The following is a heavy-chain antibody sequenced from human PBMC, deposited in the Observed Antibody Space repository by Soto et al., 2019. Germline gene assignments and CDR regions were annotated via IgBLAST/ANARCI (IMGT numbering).Heavy chain of an antibody. V-gene: IGHV3-21*01. CDR2: ISSSSSYI. J-gene: IGHJ5*02. CDR1: GFTFSSYS. Sequence: GGSLRLSCAASGFTFSSYSMNWVRQAPGKGLEWVSSISSSSSYIYYADSVKGRFTISRDNAKNSLYLQMNSLRAEDTAVYYCARDPYGSGSYWFDPWGQGTLVTVSS. D-gene: IGHD3-10*01. CDR3: ARDPYGSGSYWFDP.